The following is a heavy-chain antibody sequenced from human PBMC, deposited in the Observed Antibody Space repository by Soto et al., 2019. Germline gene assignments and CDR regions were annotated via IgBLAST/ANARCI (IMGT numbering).Heavy chain of an antibody. J-gene: IGHJ6*04. CDR3: VRPIYITSRYYGLDV. D-gene: IGHD2-2*02. CDR1: GYSSSNYC. V-gene: IGHV5-51*01. CDR2: IYPGDSDT. Sequence: PGESLKISWNGSGYSSSNYCIGWVRQMPGKGLEWMGIIYPGDSDTRYSPSFQGQVTISADKSISTAYLQWSSLKASDTAMYYCVRPIYITSRYYGLDVWGKGTTITV.